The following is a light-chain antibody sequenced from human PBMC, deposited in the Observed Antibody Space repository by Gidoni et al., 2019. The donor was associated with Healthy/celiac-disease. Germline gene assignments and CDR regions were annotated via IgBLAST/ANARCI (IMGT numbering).Light chain of an antibody. J-gene: IGKJ1*01. CDR1: QSISSY. Sequence: EIQMTQSPSSLSASVGDRVTITCRASQSISSYLNWYQQKPGKAPKLLIYAASSLQSGVPSRFSGSGSGTDFTLTISSLQPEDFASYYCQQSYSSPHTFGQGTKVEMK. V-gene: IGKV1-39*01. CDR3: QQSYSSPHT. CDR2: AAS.